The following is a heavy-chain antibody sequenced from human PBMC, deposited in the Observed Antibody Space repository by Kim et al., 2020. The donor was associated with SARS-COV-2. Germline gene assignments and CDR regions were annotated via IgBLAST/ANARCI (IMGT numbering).Heavy chain of an antibody. J-gene: IGHJ6*03. Sequence: LKSRVTISVDTSKNQFSLKLSSVTAADTAVYYCARVGGSYRYYYYYYMDVWGKGTTVTVSS. CDR3: ARVGGSYRYYYYYYMDV. D-gene: IGHD1-26*01. V-gene: IGHV4-34*01.